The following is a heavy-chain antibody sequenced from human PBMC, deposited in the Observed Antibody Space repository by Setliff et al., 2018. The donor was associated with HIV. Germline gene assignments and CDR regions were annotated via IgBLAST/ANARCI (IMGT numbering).Heavy chain of an antibody. CDR2: IHYSGST. D-gene: IGHD3-10*01. J-gene: IGHJ4*02. V-gene: IGHV4-59*11. CDR1: GGSISSPY. CDR3: ARVPVGSGSVDY. Sequence: SETLSLTCTVSGGSISSPYWSWIRQPPGKGLEWIGYIHYSGSTNYNPSLKTRVTISLDTSRNQFSLNLSSVIAADTAVYYCARVPVGSGSVDYWGQGALVTVSS.